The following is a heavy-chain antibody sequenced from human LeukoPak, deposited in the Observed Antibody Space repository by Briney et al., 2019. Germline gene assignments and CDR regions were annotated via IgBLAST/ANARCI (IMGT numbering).Heavy chain of an antibody. D-gene: IGHD2-2*01. CDR3: ASDVACSSTSCSSLVDY. CDR1: GFTFSSYG. V-gene: IGHV3-33*08. J-gene: IGHJ4*02. CDR2: IRYDGSNK. Sequence: PGGSLRLSCAASGFTFSSYGMHWVRQAPGKGLEWVTFIRYDGSNKYYADSVKGRFTISRDNSKNTLYLQMNSLRAEDTAVYYCASDVACSSTSCSSLVDYWGQGTLVTVSS.